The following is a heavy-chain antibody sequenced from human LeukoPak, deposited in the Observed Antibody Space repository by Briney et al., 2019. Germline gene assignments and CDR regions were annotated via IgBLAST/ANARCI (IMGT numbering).Heavy chain of an antibody. D-gene: IGHD3-22*01. CDR1: GGTFSSYA. J-gene: IGHJ4*02. CDR3: ASLYRYDSSGYDYFDY. V-gene: IGHV1-69*13. CDR2: IIPIFGTA. Sequence: ASVKVSCKASGGTFSSYAISWVRQAPGQGLEWMGGIIPIFGTANYAQKFQGRVTITADESTSTAYMELSSLRSEDTAVYYCASLYRYDSSGYDYFDYWGQGTLVTVSS.